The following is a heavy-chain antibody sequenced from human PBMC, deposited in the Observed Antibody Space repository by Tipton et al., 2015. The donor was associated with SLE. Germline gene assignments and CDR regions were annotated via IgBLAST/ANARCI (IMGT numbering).Heavy chain of an antibody. CDR2: IYHSGDT. CDR3: ARRYGTSFDY. CDR1: QYSISSGFY. J-gene: IGHJ4*02. Sequence: LRLSCTVSQYSISSGFYWGWIRQPPGKGLQWIGKIYHSGDTFYNPSLKSRVTMSVDTSKNQFSLKLSSVTAADTAVYYCARRYGTSFDYWDQGTLVTVSS. V-gene: IGHV4-38-2*02. D-gene: IGHD2-8*01.